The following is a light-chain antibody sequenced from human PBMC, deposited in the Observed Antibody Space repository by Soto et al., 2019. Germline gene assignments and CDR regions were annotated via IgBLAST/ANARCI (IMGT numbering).Light chain of an antibody. CDR3: QQYKNWPPYT. V-gene: IGKV3-15*01. CDR2: GAS. CDR1: QSVSRD. Sequence: EIVLTQSPATLSVSPGERATLSCRASQSVSRDLAWYQQKPGQAPRLLIYGASARATGIPARFSGSGSGTEFTLTISSLQSEDFAVYYCQQYKNWPPYTFGQGTKLE. J-gene: IGKJ2*01.